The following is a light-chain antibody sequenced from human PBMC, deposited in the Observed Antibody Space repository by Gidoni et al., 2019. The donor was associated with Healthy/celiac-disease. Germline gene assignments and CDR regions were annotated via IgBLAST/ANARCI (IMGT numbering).Light chain of an antibody. Sequence: DIQMTQSPSSLSASVGDRVTITCRASQSISSYLNWYQQKPGKAPKLLIYAASSLQSGVPSRFRGSGSGTDFTLTISSLHPADFATYYCQQSYSTSWTFGQGTKVEIK. V-gene: IGKV1-39*01. J-gene: IGKJ1*01. CDR2: AAS. CDR1: QSISSY. CDR3: QQSYSTSWT.